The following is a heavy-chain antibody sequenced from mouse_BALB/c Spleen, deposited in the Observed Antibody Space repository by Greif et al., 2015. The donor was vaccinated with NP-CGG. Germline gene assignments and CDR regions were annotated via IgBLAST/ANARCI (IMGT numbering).Heavy chain of an antibody. D-gene: IGHD1-2*01. CDR2: ISSGGSYT. CDR3: TREGYGYVFDY. V-gene: IGHV5-6-4*01. CDR1: GFTFSSYT. Sequence: EVKVVESGGGLVKPGGSLKLSCAASGFTFSSYTMSWVRQTPEKRLEWVATISSGGSYTYYPDSVKGRFTISRDNAKNTLYLQMSSLKSEDTAMYYCTREGYGYVFDYWGQGTTLTVSS. J-gene: IGHJ2*01.